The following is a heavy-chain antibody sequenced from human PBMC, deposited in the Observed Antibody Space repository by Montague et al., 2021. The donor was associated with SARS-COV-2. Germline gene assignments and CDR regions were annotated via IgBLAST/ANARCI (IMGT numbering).Heavy chain of an antibody. V-gene: IGHV3-30*04. D-gene: IGHD3-22*01. CDR1: GFTFSDYA. J-gene: IGHJ4*02. CDR2: ISYDGSNK. Sequence: SLRLSCAASGFTFSDYAMHWVRQAPGKGLEWVAVISYDGSNKYYADSVKGRFTISRDNSKNTLYLQMNSLRAEDTAVYYCASDLSIYDSSAYYFQLDYWGQGTLDTISS. CDR3: ASDLSIYDSSAYYFQLDY.